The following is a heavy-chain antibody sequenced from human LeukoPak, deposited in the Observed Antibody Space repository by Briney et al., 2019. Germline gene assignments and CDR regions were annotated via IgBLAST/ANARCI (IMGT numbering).Heavy chain of an antibody. CDR2: IYYSGST. CDR1: GGSISSYY. J-gene: IGHJ3*02. CDR3: ARRGLSSVHFLRVDAFDI. Sequence: SETLSLTCTVSGGSISSYYWSWIRQPPGKGLEWIGYIYYSGSTNYNPSLKSRVTISVDTSKNQFSLKLSSVTAADTAVYYCARRGLSSVHFLRVDAFDIWGQGTMVTVSS. V-gene: IGHV4-59*08. D-gene: IGHD2/OR15-2a*01.